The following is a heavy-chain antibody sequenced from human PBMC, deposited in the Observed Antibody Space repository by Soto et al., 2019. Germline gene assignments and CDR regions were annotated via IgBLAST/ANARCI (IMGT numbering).Heavy chain of an antibody. D-gene: IGHD1-1*01. CDR1: GDSINNYY. CDR2: IYSSGSA. Sequence: VRLQESGPGLVEPSETLSLTCSVSGDSINNYYWSWIRQPAGKGLEWIGRIYSSGSANYNPSLKTRGTMSVETSKNQGCLSVTSVTAAETAVYFCARGGTRSADLPTYWGQGIQVIVTS. V-gene: IGHV4-4*07. J-gene: IGHJ4*02. CDR3: ARGGTRSADLPTY.